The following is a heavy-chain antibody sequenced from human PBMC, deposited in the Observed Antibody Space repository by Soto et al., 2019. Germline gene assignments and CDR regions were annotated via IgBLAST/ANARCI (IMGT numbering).Heavy chain of an antibody. CDR3: TRDRYRFDP. Sequence: GGSLRLSCEASGFTFSTYWMHWVRQAPGKGLEWVGFIRSKAYGGTTEYAASVKGRFTISRDDSKSIAYLQMNSLKTEDTAVYYCTRDRYRFDPWGQGTLVTVSS. D-gene: IGHD5-18*01. V-gene: IGHV3-49*04. J-gene: IGHJ5*02. CDR2: IRSKAYGGTT. CDR1: GFTFSTYW.